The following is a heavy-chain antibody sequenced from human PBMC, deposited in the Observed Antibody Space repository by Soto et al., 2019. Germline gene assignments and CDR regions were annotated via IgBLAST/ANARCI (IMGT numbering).Heavy chain of an antibody. CDR1: GYTFTSYG. J-gene: IGHJ4*02. V-gene: IGHV1-18*01. CDR3: ARGRYGDY. CDR2: ISAHNGNT. D-gene: IGHD1-1*01. Sequence: QVHLVQSRAEVKKPGASVKVSCKGSGYTFTSYGITWVRQAPGQGLEWMGWISAHNGNTDYAQKRQGRVTVTRDTSTSTAYMELRSLRSDDTAVYYCARGRYGDYWGQGALVTVSS.